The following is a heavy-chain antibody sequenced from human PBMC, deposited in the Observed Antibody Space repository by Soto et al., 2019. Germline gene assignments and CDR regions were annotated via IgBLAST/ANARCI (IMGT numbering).Heavy chain of an antibody. J-gene: IGHJ6*02. CDR2: IYYSGST. Sequence: PSETLSLTCTVSGGSISSSSYYWGWIRQPPGKGLEWIGSIYYSGSTYYNPSLKSRVTISVDTSKNQFSLKLSSVTAADTAMHYCARQAAAGTYCSYYNGMNVWGPGTTGTVSS. V-gene: IGHV4-39*01. CDR1: GGSISSSSYY. CDR3: ARQAAAGTYCSYYNGMNV. D-gene: IGHD6-13*01.